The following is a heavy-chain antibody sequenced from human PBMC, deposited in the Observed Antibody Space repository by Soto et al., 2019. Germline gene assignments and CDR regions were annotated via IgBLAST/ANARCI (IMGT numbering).Heavy chain of an antibody. J-gene: IGHJ4*02. CDR1: GFTFSSYT. CDR3: AYSSTPFDY. V-gene: IGHV3-23*01. Sequence: GGSLRLSCAASGFTFSSYTMNWVRQAPGKGLEWVSAISGSSGNTYYADSVKGRFTISRDNSKNTLYLQMNSLRAEDTAVYYCAYSSTPFDYWGQGTLVTVSS. D-gene: IGHD6-13*01. CDR2: ISGSSGNT.